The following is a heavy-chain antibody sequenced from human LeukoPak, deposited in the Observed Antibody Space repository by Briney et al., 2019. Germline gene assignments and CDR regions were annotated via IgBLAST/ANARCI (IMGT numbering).Heavy chain of an antibody. CDR3: ARDLGQCSDAGCSFWFDP. D-gene: IGHD2-15*01. CDR1: GFTYGDYW. Sequence: GGSLRLSCAASGFTYGDYWMSWVRQAPGKGLERVANIKKDASEKYYADSVKGRFTVSRDNAKKSLYLQINSPRVEDTAVYYCARDLGQCSDAGCSFWFDPWGQGILVTVSS. CDR2: IKKDASEK. V-gene: IGHV3-7*01. J-gene: IGHJ5*02.